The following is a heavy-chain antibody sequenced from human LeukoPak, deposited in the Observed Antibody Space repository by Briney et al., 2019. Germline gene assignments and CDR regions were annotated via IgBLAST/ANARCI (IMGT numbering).Heavy chain of an antibody. V-gene: IGHV4-4*07. D-gene: IGHD3-9*01. CDR1: GGSISDYY. CDR3: AREGGLRYFDWLFDYFDY. CDR2: INASGTT. J-gene: IGHJ4*02. Sequence: PSETLSLTCSVSGGSISDYYWTWIRQPAGKGLEWIGRINASGTTRYNPSLKSRLAMSVDTSKNQFSLKLSSVTAADTAVYYCAREGGLRYFDWLFDYFDYWGQGTLVTVSS.